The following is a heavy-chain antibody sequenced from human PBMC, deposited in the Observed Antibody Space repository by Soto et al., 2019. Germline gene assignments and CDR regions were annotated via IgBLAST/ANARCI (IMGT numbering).Heavy chain of an antibody. CDR3: AREAGYYYYFDY. Sequence: XGSLRLSCSASGFTVSSNYMSWVRQAPGKGLEWVSVIYSGGSTYYADSVKGRFTISRDNSKNTLYLQMNSLRAEDTAVYYCAREAGYYYYFDYWGQGTLVTVSS. CDR1: GFTVSSNY. J-gene: IGHJ4*02. V-gene: IGHV3-53*01. CDR2: IYSGGST. D-gene: IGHD3-10*01.